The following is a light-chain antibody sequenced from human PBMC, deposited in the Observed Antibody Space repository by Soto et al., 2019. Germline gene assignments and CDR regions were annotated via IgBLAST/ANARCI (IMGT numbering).Light chain of an antibody. CDR2: GNN. CDR3: QSYDSSLSGSYV. V-gene: IGLV1-40*01. Sequence: QSVLTQPPSVSGAPGQRVTISCTGSSSNIGAGYDVHWYQRLPGTAPKVLIYGNNNRPSGVPDRFSGSKSGTSASLAITGLQAEDEADYYCQSYDSSLSGSYVFGIGTKVTVL. J-gene: IGLJ1*01. CDR1: SSNIGAGYD.